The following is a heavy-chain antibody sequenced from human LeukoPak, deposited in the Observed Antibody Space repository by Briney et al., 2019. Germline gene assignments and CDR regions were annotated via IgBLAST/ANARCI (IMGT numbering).Heavy chain of an antibody. D-gene: IGHD3-22*01. Sequence: PSETLSLTCAVYGGSFSGYYWSWIRQPPGKGLEWIGEINHSGSTNYNPSLKSRVTISVGTSKNQFSLKLSSVTAADTAVYYCARAYYYDSSGYYYDYWGQGTLVTVSS. CDR3: ARAYYYDSSGYYYDY. J-gene: IGHJ4*02. V-gene: IGHV4-34*01. CDR2: INHSGST. CDR1: GGSFSGYY.